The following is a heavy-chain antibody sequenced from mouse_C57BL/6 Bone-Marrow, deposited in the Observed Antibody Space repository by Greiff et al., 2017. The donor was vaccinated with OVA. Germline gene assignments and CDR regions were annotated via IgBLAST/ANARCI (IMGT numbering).Heavy chain of an antibody. CDR3: ERGGRFAY. Sequence: EVMLVESGGGLVQPGGSLKLSCAASGFTFSDYGMAWVRQAPRKGPEWVAFISNLAYSIYYADTVTGRFTISRENAKNTLYLEMSSLRSEDTAMYCCERGGRFAYWGQGTVVTVSA. J-gene: IGHJ3*01. CDR2: ISNLAYSI. CDR1: GFTFSDYG. V-gene: IGHV5-15*01.